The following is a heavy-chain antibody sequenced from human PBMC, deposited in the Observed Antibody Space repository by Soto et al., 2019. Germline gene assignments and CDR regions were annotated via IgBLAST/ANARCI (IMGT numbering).Heavy chain of an antibody. D-gene: IGHD2-2*01. CDR1: GGSISSSSYY. V-gene: IGHV4-39*01. J-gene: IGHJ5*02. CDR2: IYYSGST. CDR3: ARPHCNSPNCVPLDP. Sequence: SETLSLTCTVSGGSISSSSYYWGWIRQPPGKGLEWIGSIYYSGSTYYNPSLKSRVTISVDTSKNQFSLKLSSVTAADTAVYYCARPHCNSPNCVPLDPWGQGTLVTVSS.